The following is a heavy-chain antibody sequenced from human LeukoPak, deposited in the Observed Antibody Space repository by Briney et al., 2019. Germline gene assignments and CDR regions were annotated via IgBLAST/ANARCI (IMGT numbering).Heavy chain of an antibody. CDR1: GDSITSNDFY. CDR2: IYTSGST. J-gene: IGHJ4*02. V-gene: IGHV4-61*02. Sequence: PSETLSLTCTVSGDSITSNDFYWTWIRQPAGKRLEWIGRIYTSGSTNYNPSLKSRVTISIDASKNQFSLRLSSVTAADTAVYYCTRGGELMNFWGQGTLVTVSS. CDR3: TRGGELMNF. D-gene: IGHD1-26*01.